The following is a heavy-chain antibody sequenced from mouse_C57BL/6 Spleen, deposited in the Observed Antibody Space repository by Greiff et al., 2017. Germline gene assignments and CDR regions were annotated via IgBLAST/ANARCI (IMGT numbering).Heavy chain of an antibody. CDR2: INPSNGGT. V-gene: IGHV1-53*01. CDR1: GYTITSYW. CDR3: ARGRYYYGSSYVY. J-gene: IGHJ2*01. D-gene: IGHD1-1*01. Sequence: QVQLQQPGTELVKPGASVKLSCTASGYTITSYWMHWVKQRPGQGLEWIGNINPSNGGTNYNEKFKSKATLTVDKSSSTAYMQLSSLTSEDSAVYYCARGRYYYGSSYVYWGQGTTLTVSS.